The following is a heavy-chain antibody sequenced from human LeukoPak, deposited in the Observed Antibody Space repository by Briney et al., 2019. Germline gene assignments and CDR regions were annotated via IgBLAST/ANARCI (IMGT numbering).Heavy chain of an antibody. D-gene: IGHD3-16*01. Sequence: GASVRVSCKASGYTFTGYYMHWVRQAPGQGLEWMGWINTNSGGTNYAQTLQGRVTITMDTSIRTAYMELSRLRSDDTAVYYCARGIFGGGRFYYMDVWGKGTTVTVSS. CDR3: ARGIFGGGRFYYMDV. V-gene: IGHV1-2*02. CDR2: INTNSGGT. CDR1: GYTFTGYY. J-gene: IGHJ6*03.